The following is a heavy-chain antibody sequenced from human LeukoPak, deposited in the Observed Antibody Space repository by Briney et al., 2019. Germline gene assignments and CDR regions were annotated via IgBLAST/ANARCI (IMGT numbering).Heavy chain of an antibody. D-gene: IGHD3-3*01. Sequence: SETLSLTCTVSGGSIRSEDYYWSWLRQPAGKGLEWIGRIYTSGSTNYNPSLKSRVTISVDTSKNQFSLKLSSVTAADTAVYYCARHVPVLRFLEWLVFDYWGQGTLVTVSS. CDR3: ARHVPVLRFLEWLVFDY. V-gene: IGHV4-61*02. CDR1: GGSIRSEDYY. J-gene: IGHJ4*02. CDR2: IYTSGST.